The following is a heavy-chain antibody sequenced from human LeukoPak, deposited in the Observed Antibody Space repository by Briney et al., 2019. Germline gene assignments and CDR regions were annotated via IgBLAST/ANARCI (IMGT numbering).Heavy chain of an antibody. CDR1: GYTFTSYY. Sequence: GASVTVSCKASGYTFTSYYMHWVRQAPGQGLEWMGVIDRSGGSTSYAQKFQGRVTMTRDTSTSTVYMELSSLRSEDTAVYYCARDICAYCGGVGEDYWGQGTLATVSS. V-gene: IGHV1-46*01. CDR2: IDRSGGST. J-gene: IGHJ4*02. CDR3: ARDICAYCGGVGEDY. D-gene: IGHD2-21*01.